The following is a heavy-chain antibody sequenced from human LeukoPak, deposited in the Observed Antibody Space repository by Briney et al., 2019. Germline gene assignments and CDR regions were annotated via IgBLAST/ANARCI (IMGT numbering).Heavy chain of an antibody. Sequence: SETLSLTCTVSGGSISSASYYWSWIRQPAGKGLEWIGRIYISGSNNYNPSLKSRVTISLDTSKNQFSLKLSSVTAADTAVYYCASTTAPEFKFDYWGQGTLVTVSS. CDR2: IYISGSN. D-gene: IGHD4-17*01. J-gene: IGHJ4*02. CDR3: ASTTAPEFKFDY. CDR1: GGSISSASYY. V-gene: IGHV4-61*02.